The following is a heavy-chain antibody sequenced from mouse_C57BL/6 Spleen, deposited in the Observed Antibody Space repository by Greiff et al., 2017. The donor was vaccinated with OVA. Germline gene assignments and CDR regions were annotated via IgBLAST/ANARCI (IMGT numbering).Heavy chain of an antibody. Sequence: EVMLVESGEGLVKPGGSLKLSCAASGFTFSSYAMSWVRQTPEKRLEWVAYISSGGDYIYYADTVKGRFTISRDNARNTLYLQMSSLKSEDTAMYYCTSNYYGSSHCDYWGQGTTLTVSS. CDR2: ISSGGDYI. CDR1: GFTFSSYA. CDR3: TSNYYGSSHCDY. J-gene: IGHJ2*01. D-gene: IGHD1-1*01. V-gene: IGHV5-9-1*02.